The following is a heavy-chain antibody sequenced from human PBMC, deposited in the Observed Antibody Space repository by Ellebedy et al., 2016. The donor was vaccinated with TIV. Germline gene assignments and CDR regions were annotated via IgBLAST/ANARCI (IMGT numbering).Heavy chain of an antibody. CDR2: INPDRGDT. V-gene: IGHV1-2*02. D-gene: IGHD1-26*01. CDR3: ARIMRSLATVPPDY. Sequence: AASVKVSCKASGYSFNHYYIHWVRQAPGQGLEWMGWINPDRGDTKYSQKFEGRVTMTSGTSTTTAYMELTRLRSDDTALYYCARIMRSLATVPPDYWGQGTLVTVSS. J-gene: IGHJ4*02. CDR1: GYSFNHYY.